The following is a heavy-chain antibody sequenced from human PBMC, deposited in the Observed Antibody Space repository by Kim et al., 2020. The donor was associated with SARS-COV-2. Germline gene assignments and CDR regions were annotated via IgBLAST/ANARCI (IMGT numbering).Heavy chain of an antibody. J-gene: IGHJ1*01. D-gene: IGHD6-13*01. V-gene: IGHV3-23*01. CDR3: AKLVYSSSLYDLAEYFQH. Sequence: KGRFTISRDNSKNKLYLQMNSLRAEDTAVYYCAKLVYSSSLYDLAEYFQHWGQGTLVTVSS.